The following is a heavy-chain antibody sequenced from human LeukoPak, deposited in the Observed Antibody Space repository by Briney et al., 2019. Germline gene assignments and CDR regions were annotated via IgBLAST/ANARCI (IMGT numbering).Heavy chain of an antibody. Sequence: GGSLRLSCSASGFTFSNYAMHWVRQAPGKGLEYVSGVTPNGGRTHYADSLKGRFTISRDNSKNTLYLQMSSLRGEDTAVHYFVKDLSGSYSFDYWGQGTLLTVSS. CDR3: VKDLSGSYSFDY. CDR2: VTPNGGRT. V-gene: IGHV3-64D*09. J-gene: IGHJ4*02. CDR1: GFTFSNYA. D-gene: IGHD1-26*01.